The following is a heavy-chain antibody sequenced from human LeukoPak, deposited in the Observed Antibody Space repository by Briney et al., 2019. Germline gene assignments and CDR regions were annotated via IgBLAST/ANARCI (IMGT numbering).Heavy chain of an antibody. CDR2: ISFDGSNR. CDR3: AKALKTWGYCGGDCSNVHTFDF. CDR1: GFTFSSYG. V-gene: IGHV3-30*18. J-gene: IGHJ3*01. D-gene: IGHD2-21*02. Sequence: PGGSLRLSCAASGFTFSSYGMHWVRQAPGKGLEWVGVISFDGSNRYYADSVKGRFTISRDNSKKTVFLQMSSLRAEDTAVYYCAKALKTWGYCGGDCSNVHTFDFWGQGTMVTVSS.